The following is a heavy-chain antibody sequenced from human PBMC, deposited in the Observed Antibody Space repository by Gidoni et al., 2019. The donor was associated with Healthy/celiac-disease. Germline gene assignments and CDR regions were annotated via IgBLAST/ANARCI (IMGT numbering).Heavy chain of an antibody. Sequence: EVQLLESGGGLVQPGGSLSLSCAASGFTFSRYAMSWVLQAQGKGLEWVSAISGSGGSTYYADSVKGRFTISRDNSKNTLYLQMNSLRAEDTAVYYCAITLPPAAIHIVVVTAPLGFDYWGQGTLVTVSS. J-gene: IGHJ4*02. CDR1: GFTFSRYA. V-gene: IGHV3-23*01. CDR2: ISGSGGST. CDR3: AITLPPAAIHIVVVTAPLGFDY. D-gene: IGHD2-21*02.